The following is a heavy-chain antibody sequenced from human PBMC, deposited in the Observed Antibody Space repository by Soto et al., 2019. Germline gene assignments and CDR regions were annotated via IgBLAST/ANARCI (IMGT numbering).Heavy chain of an antibody. D-gene: IGHD1-26*01. CDR1: GFTFTSYA. CDR2: KSHDGKNE. V-gene: IGHV3-30*04. CDR3: VRGGGSFDY. Sequence: GGSLRLSCVASGFTFTSYAMHWVRQAPGKGLVWWASKSHDGKNEYYADFVKGRFTISRDNSKNTLSLEMNNLRAEDTAVYHCVRGGGSFDYWGQGTLVTVSS. J-gene: IGHJ4*02.